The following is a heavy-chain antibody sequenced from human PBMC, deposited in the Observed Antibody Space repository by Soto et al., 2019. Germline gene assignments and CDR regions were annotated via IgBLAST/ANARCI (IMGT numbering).Heavy chain of an antibody. CDR2: IYYSGST. CDR3: ARGYGDYVLDY. V-gene: IGHV4-59*08. Sequence: PSETLSLTCTVSGGSISNYYWSWVRQPPGKGLEWIGYIYYSGSTNYNPSLKSRVTISVDTSKNQFSLKLRSVTAADTAVYYCARGYGDYVLDYWGQGTLVTVSS. D-gene: IGHD4-17*01. J-gene: IGHJ4*02. CDR1: GGSISNYY.